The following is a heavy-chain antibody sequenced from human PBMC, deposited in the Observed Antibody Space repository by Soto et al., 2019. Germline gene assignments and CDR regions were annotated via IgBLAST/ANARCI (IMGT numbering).Heavy chain of an antibody. CDR3: TTWLTAHFDY. J-gene: IGHJ4*02. D-gene: IGHD2-21*02. CDR1: GFTFSSYT. V-gene: IGHV3-23*01. CDR2: SSDRRTGNT. Sequence: GGSLRLSCAASGFTFSSYTLNWVRRAPGKGLEWVATSSDRRTGNTHYSDSVRGRFTLSRDYSRDILFLQMDSLRADDTALYYCTTWLTAHFDYWGRGTQVTVSS.